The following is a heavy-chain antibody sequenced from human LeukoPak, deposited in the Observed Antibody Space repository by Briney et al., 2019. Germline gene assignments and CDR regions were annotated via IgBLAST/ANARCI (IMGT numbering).Heavy chain of an antibody. V-gene: IGHV1-2*06. J-gene: IGHJ6*03. Sequence: ASVKVSCKASGYTFTGYYMHWVRQAPGQGLEWMGRINPNSGGANYAQKFQGRVTMTRYTSISTAYMELSRLRSDDTAVYYCARIAAAGKVYYYYMDVWGKGTTVTVSS. D-gene: IGHD6-13*01. CDR2: INPNSGGA. CDR3: ARIAAAGKVYYYYMDV. CDR1: GYTFTGYY.